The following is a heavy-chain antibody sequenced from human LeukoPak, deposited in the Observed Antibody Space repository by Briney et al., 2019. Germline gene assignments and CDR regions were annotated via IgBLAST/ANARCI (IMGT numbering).Heavy chain of an antibody. CDR2: IYHSGST. V-gene: IGHV4-59*12. J-gene: IGHJ6*02. CDR1: GGSISSYY. CDR3: ARGSPYYATDV. Sequence: PSETLSLTCTVSGGSISSYYWSWIRQPPGKGLEWIGYIYHSGSTHYNPSLKSRVTISVDTSKNQFSLQLTSVTAADTAVYYCARGSPYYATDVWGQGTTVTVSS.